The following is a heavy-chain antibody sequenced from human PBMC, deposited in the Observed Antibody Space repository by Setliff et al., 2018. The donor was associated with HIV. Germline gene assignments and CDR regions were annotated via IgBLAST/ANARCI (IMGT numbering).Heavy chain of an antibody. CDR1: GGSISSSRYY. J-gene: IGHJ4*02. V-gene: IGHV4-39*07. Sequence: SETLSLTCTVSGGSISSSRYYWGWIRQPPGKGLEWIGTISYSGTTYYNPSLKSRVTISVDTSKNQFSLKLSSVTAADTAVYYCASNSGWLDYWGQGTLVTVSS. CDR2: ISYSGTT. CDR3: ASNSGWLDY. D-gene: IGHD5-12*01.